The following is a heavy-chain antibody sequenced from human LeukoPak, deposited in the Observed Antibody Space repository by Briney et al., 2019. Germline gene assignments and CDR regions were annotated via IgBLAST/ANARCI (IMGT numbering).Heavy chain of an antibody. J-gene: IGHJ6*03. V-gene: IGHV1-2*02. Sequence: QAPGQXLEWMAWINPNSGDTNYAQKFQGRVTMTRDTSIRTAYMELSRLRSDDTAVYYCARSDYYYYYMDVWGKGTTVTVSS. CDR3: ARSDYYYYYMDV. CDR2: INPNSGDT.